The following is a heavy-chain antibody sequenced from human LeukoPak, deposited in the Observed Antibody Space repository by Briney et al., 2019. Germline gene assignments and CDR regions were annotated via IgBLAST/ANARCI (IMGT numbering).Heavy chain of an antibody. Sequence: ASVTVSCKASGYTFTSYYMHWVRQAPGQGLEWMGIINPSGGSTSYAQKFQGRVTMTRDTSTSTVYMELSSLRSEDTAVYYCARGPHYYDTRGPPDPWGQGTLVTVSS. CDR2: INPSGGST. V-gene: IGHV1-46*01. D-gene: IGHD3-22*01. J-gene: IGHJ5*02. CDR1: GYTFTSYY. CDR3: ARGPHYYDTRGPPDP.